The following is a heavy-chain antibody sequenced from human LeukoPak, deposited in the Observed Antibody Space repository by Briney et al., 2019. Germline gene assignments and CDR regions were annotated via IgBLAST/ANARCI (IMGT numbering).Heavy chain of an antibody. CDR1: GFTFSSYS. Sequence: GGSLRLSCAASGFTFSSYSMNWVRQAPGKGLEWDSSISSSSSYIYYADSVKGRFTISRDNAKNSLYLQMNSLRAEDKAVYYCARDAGQITIFGVVCRLLRTDAFDIWGQWTVVTVSS. CDR2: ISSSSSYI. CDR3: ARDAGQITIFGVVCRLLRTDAFDI. J-gene: IGHJ3*02. D-gene: IGHD3-3*01. V-gene: IGHV3-21*01.